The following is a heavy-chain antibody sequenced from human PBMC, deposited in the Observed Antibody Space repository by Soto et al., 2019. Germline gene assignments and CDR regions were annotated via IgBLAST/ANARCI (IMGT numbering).Heavy chain of an antibody. J-gene: IGHJ3*02. D-gene: IGHD3-10*01. CDR3: ARVGSGSHDAFDI. V-gene: IGHV4-39*01. Sequence: SETLSLTCTVSGGSISSSSYYWGWIRQPPGKGLEWIGSIYYSGSTYYNPPLKSRVTISVDTSKNQFSLKLSSVTAADTAVYYCARVGSGSHDAFDIWGQGTMVTVSS. CDR1: GGSISSSSYY. CDR2: IYYSGST.